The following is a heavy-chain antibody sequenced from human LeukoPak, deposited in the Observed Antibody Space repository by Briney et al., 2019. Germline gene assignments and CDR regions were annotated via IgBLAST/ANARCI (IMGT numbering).Heavy chain of an antibody. D-gene: IGHD4-17*01. J-gene: IGHJ5*02. CDR2: ISAYNGNT. CDR3: ARDHGDYMGDWFDP. Sequence: ASVKVFCKASGYTFTSYGISWVRQAPGQGLEWMGWISAYNGNTNYAQKLQGRVTMTTDTSTSTAYMELRSLRSDDTAVYYCARDHGDYMGDWFDPWGQGTLVTVSS. V-gene: IGHV1-18*01. CDR1: GYTFTSYG.